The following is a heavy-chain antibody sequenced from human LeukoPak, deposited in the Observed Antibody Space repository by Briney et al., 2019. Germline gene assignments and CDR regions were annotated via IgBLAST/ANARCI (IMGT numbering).Heavy chain of an antibody. CDR2: IYSGGST. J-gene: IGHJ4*02. CDR3: ASDTSGGFGEYYKT. CDR1: GFTVSSNY. Sequence: GGSLRLSCAASGFTVSSNYMSWVRQSPGKGLEWVSVIYSGGSTYYADSVKGRFTISRDNSKNTLYLQMNSLRAEDTAVYYCASDTSGGFGEYYKTWGQGTLVTVSS. D-gene: IGHD3-10*01. V-gene: IGHV3-66*01.